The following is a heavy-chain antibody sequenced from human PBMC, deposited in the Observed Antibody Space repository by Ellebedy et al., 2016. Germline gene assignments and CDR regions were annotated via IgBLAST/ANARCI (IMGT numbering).Heavy chain of an antibody. J-gene: IGHJ4*02. CDR2: ISYDGSNK. V-gene: IGHV3-30*18. D-gene: IGHD2-15*01. Sequence: GGSLRLSXAASGFTFSSYGMHWVRQAPGKGLEWVAVISYDGSNKYYADSVKGRFTISRDNSKNTLYLQMNSLRAEDTAVYYCAKASLVVGDYWGQGTLVTVSS. CDR3: AKASLVVGDY. CDR1: GFTFSSYG.